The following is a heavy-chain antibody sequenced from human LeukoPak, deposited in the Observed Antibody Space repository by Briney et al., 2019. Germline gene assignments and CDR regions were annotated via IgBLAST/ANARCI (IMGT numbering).Heavy chain of an antibody. Sequence: PGGSLRLSCAASGFTFSSYAMHWVRQAPGKGLEWVAVISYVGSNKYYADSVKGRFTISRDNSKNTLYLQMDSLRAEDTAVYYCARDPSGSSPIDPWGQGTLVTVSS. CDR3: ARDPSGSSPIDP. V-gene: IGHV3-30*04. J-gene: IGHJ5*02. CDR2: ISYVGSNK. CDR1: GFTFSSYA. D-gene: IGHD1-26*01.